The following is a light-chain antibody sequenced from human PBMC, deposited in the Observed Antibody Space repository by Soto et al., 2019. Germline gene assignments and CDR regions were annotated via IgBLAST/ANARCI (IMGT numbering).Light chain of an antibody. CDR2: EVT. J-gene: IGLJ1*01. Sequence: QSVLTQPASVSGSPGQSITISCTVTSSDIGGYNWVSWYQQHPGRAPKLIIYEVTNRPSGLSNRFSGSKSGNTASLTISGLQTEDEADYFCSSYRRPTTLVFGPGTKVTLL. CDR1: SSDIGGYNW. V-gene: IGLV2-14*01. CDR3: SSYRRPTTLV.